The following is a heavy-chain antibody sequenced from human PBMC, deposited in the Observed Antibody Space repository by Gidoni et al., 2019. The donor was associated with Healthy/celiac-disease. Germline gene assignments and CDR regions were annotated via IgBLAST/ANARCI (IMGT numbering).Heavy chain of an antibody. J-gene: IGHJ3*02. Sequence: QVQLVQSGAEVKKPGSSVKVSCKASGGTFSSYAISWVRQAPGQGLEWMGRIIPLLGIANYAQKFQGRVTITADKSTSTAYMELSSLRSEETAVYYCARESPGYCSSTSCYYDAFDIWGQGTMVTVSS. D-gene: IGHD2-2*01. V-gene: IGHV1-69*04. CDR1: GGTFSSYA. CDR2: IIPLLGIA. CDR3: ARESPGYCSSTSCYYDAFDI.